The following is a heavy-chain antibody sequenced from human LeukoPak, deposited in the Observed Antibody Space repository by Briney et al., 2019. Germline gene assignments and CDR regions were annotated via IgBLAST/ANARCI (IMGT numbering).Heavy chain of an antibody. Sequence: GGSLRLSCAASGFTFSTYWMHWVRQAPGKGLVWVSRINTDGSITSYADSVKGRFTISRDNAKNTLYLQMNSLRAEDTAVYYCARRSVAGFDPWGQGTLVTVSS. D-gene: IGHD6-19*01. V-gene: IGHV3-74*01. CDR3: ARRSVAGFDP. CDR1: GFTFSTYW. CDR2: INTDGSIT. J-gene: IGHJ5*02.